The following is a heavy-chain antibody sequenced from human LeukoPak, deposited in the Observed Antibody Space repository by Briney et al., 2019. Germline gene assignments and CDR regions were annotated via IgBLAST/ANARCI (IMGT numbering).Heavy chain of an antibody. D-gene: IGHD6-19*01. V-gene: IGHV1-18*01. Sequence: GASVKVSCKASGYTFTSYGISWVRQAPGQGLEWMGWISAYNGNTNYAQKLQGRVTMTTDTSTSTAYMELRSLRSDDTAVYYCARVPTSGWYTLGNWFDPWGQGTLVTVSS. CDR1: GYTFTSYG. J-gene: IGHJ5*02. CDR3: ARVPTSGWYTLGNWFDP. CDR2: ISAYNGNT.